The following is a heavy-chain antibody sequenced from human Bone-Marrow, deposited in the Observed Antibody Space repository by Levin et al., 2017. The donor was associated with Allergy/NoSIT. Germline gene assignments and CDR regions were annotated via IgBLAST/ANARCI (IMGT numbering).Heavy chain of an antibody. CDR1: GFTFSSYG. D-gene: IGHD6-13*01. CDR2: ISYDGSNK. V-gene: IGHV3-30*18. Sequence: PGGSLRLSCAASGFTFSSYGMHWVRQAPGKGLEWVAVISYDGSNKYYADSVKGRFTISRDNSKNTLYLQMNSLRAEDTAVYYCAKEDPDSSITHSGWYFDLWGRGTLVTVSS. CDR3: AKEDPDSSITHSGWYFDL. J-gene: IGHJ2*01.